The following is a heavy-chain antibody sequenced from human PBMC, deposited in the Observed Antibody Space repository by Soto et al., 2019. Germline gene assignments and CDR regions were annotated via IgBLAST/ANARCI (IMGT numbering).Heavy chain of an antibody. CDR1: GASISSYF. D-gene: IGHD6-19*01. Sequence: SETLSLTCSASGASISSYFWTWIRQPAGKGLDWIGRISTSGTTNYNPSLKSRVTMSVDTSKNSFSLNLSSVTAADTAVYYCAREAGPDRWFDPWGQGTLVTVSS. J-gene: IGHJ5*02. CDR3: AREAGPDRWFDP. CDR2: ISTSGTT. V-gene: IGHV4-4*07.